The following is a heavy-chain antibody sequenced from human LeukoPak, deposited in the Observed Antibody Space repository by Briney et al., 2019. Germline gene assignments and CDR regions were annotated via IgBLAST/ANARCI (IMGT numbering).Heavy chain of an antibody. CDR3: ATEAFLGETNAKFFQH. Sequence: GGSLRLSCATSGFTFSSYWMHWVRQAPGKGPEWVSRLKSDGSSADYGYSVKSRFITSRDDAKDTLFLQMNSLRVEDTAIYYCATEAFLGETNAKFFQHWGQGTLVTVSS. CDR1: GFTFSSYW. D-gene: IGHD1-26*01. CDR2: LKSDGSSA. V-gene: IGHV3-74*01. J-gene: IGHJ1*01.